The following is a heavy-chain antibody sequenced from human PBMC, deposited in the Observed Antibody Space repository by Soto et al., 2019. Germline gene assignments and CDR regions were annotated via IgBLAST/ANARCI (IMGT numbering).Heavy chain of an antibody. CDR1: GFTFSSYA. V-gene: IGHV3-23*01. D-gene: IGHD6-13*01. CDR2: ISGSGDST. CDR3: AKDRDGAAAGPTKFYGMDV. J-gene: IGHJ6*02. Sequence: EVQLLESGGGLVQPGGSLRLSCAASGFTFSSYAMSWVRQAPGKGLEWVSVISGSGDSTYYADSVRGRFTISRDNSKKSLDLQMNSLRAEDTAVYYCAKDRDGAAAGPTKFYGMDVWGQGTTVTVSS.